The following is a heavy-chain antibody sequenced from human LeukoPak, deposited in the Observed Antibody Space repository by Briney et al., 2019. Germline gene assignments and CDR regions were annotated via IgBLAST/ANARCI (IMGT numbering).Heavy chain of an antibody. J-gene: IGHJ6*02. V-gene: IGHV4-34*01. CDR3: ASGNDYYDYGIGV. Sequence: PSETLSLTCAVYGGSFSGYYWSWRRQPPGKGLEWIGEINHSGSTNYIPSLKSRVTVSVDTSKNQFSLKLSSVTDADTAVYYWASGNDYYDYGIGVWGQGTTVTVSS. CDR2: INHSGST. CDR1: GGSFSGYY.